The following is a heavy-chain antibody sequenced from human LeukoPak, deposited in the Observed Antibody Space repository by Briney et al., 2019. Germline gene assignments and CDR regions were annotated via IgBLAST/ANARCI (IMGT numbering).Heavy chain of an antibody. CDR2: ISSSGSTI. J-gene: IGHJ4*02. Sequence: PGGSLRLSCADSGFTFSNYAMNWIRQAPGKGLEWVSYISSSGSTIYYADSVKGRFTISRDNAKNSLYLQMNSLRAEDTAVYYCAREIRGYSYFDYWGQGTLVTVSS. V-gene: IGHV3-11*01. CDR3: AREIRGYSYFDY. CDR1: GFTFSNYA. D-gene: IGHD1-26*01.